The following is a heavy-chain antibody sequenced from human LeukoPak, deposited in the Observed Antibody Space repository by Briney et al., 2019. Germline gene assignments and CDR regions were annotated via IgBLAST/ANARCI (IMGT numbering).Heavy chain of an antibody. D-gene: IGHD6-6*01. CDR2: INPHSCAP. CDR3: ARVGSSSSLEDY. Sequence: ASVKVSCKASGYTFTGYYMHWVRQAPGQGLELLGWINPHSCAPNYPQNFQGRVTMTRDTSISTAYMELSRLRSDDTAVYYCARVGSSSSLEDYWGQGTLVTVSS. V-gene: IGHV1-2*02. CDR1: GYTFTGYY. J-gene: IGHJ4*02.